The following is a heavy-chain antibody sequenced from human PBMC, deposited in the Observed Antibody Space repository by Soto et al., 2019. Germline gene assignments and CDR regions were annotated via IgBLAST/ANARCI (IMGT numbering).Heavy chain of an antibody. J-gene: IGHJ3*02. CDR1: GYTFTSYG. CDR3: ARAKKVVVVPAAKAAFDI. CDR2: ISAYNGNT. V-gene: IGHV1-18*01. Sequence: ASVKVSCKASGYTFTSYGISWVRQAPGQGLEWMGWISAYNGNTNYAQKLPGRVTMTTDTSTSTDYMELRSLRSDDTAVYYCARAKKVVVVPAAKAAFDIWGQGTMVTVSS. D-gene: IGHD2-2*01.